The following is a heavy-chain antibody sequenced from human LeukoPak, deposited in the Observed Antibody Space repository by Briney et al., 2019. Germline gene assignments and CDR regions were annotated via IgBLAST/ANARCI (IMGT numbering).Heavy chain of an antibody. CDR3: ARSPTTLSSNSSPFDY. Sequence: GASVKVSCKTSGYTFAGYYVHWVRQAPGQGLEWMGWINPNSGGTNYAQKFQGRVTMTRDTPIRTAYMELSRLRSDDTAVYYCARSPTTLSSNSSPFDYWRRGTLATVSS. CDR1: GYTFAGYY. D-gene: IGHD6-6*01. CDR2: INPNSGGT. V-gene: IGHV1-2*02. J-gene: IGHJ4*02.